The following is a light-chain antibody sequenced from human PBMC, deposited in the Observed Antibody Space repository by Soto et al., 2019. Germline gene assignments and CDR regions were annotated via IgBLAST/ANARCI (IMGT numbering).Light chain of an antibody. CDR3: LHYNDGPRWT. V-gene: IGKV3-15*01. Sequence: EIVMKQSPATLSVSPGERATLSCRASQSVSNNLAWYQQQPGQAPRLLIYGASTTASGIPARFSASGSGTEFTLTISSLQSEDFAVYYCLHYNDGPRWTFGQGTKVDI. CDR2: GAS. J-gene: IGKJ1*01. CDR1: QSVSNN.